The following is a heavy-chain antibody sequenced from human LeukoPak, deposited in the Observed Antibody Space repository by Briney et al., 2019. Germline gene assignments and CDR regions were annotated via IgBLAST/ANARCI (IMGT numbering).Heavy chain of an antibody. J-gene: IGHJ6*03. CDR2: INSDGSST. V-gene: IGHV3-74*01. Sequence: GGSLRLSCAASGFTFDDYGMSWVRQAPGKGLVWVSRINSDGSSTSYADSVKGRFTISRDNAKNTLYLQMNSLRAEDTAVYYCATATLYYYYYMDVWGKGTTVTVSS. CDR1: GFTFDDYG. CDR3: ATATLYYYYYMDV.